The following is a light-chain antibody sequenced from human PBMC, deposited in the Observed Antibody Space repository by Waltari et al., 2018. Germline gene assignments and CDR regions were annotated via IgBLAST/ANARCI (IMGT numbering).Light chain of an antibody. CDR1: STDLGSSTL. Sequence: QSALTQPASVSGSPGQSITISCTGSSTDLGSSTLVSWYQHHPAKAPKLLISEGTARPSGIPHRFSGSTSGNTASLTISTLQAEDEADYYCFSYADGRSLVFGGGTKLTVL. J-gene: IGLJ2*01. V-gene: IGLV2-23*01. CDR2: EGT. CDR3: FSYADGRSLV.